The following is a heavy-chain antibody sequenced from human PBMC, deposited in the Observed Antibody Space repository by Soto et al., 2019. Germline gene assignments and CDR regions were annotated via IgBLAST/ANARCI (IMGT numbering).Heavy chain of an antibody. CDR2: ISTSSSYT. J-gene: IGHJ4*02. CDR1: GFTFSDHY. V-gene: IGHV3-11*03. CDR3: ARLRLTGYFDY. Sequence: GGSLRLSCVASGFTFSDHYMTWIRQAPGKGLEWLSYISTSSSYTNYADSVKGRFTISRDNAMNSLYLQMNSLRAEDTAVYYCARLRLTGYFDYWGQGTLVTVSS.